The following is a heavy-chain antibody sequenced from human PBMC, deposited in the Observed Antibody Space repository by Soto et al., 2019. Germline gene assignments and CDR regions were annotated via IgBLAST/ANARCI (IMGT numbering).Heavy chain of an antibody. V-gene: IGHV4-39*01. CDR2: IYYSGST. D-gene: IGHD6-19*01. CDR3: ARHAVAGDNWFDP. Sequence: SETLSLTCTVSGGSISSSSYYWGWIRRPPGKGLEWIGSIYYSGSTYYNPSLKSRVTISVDTSKNQFSLKLSSVTAADTAVYYCARHAVAGDNWFDPWGQGTLVTVSS. J-gene: IGHJ5*02. CDR1: GGSISSSSYY.